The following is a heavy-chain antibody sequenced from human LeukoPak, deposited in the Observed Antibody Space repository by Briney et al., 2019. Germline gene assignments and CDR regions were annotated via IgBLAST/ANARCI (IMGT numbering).Heavy chain of an antibody. D-gene: IGHD5-18*01. CDR1: GFTFSSYS. CDR2: ISSSSSYI. V-gene: IGHV3-21*04. Sequence: PGGSLRLSCAASGFTFSSYSMNWVRHAPGKGLEWVSSISSSSSYIYYADSVKGRFTIPRDNSKNTLYLQMHSLRAEDTAVYYCAKDRPRGYSYGAMDYWGQGTLVTVSS. CDR3: AKDRPRGYSYGAMDY. J-gene: IGHJ4*02.